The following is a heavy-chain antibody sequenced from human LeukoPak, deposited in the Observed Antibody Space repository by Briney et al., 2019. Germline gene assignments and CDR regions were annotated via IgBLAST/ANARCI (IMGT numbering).Heavy chain of an antibody. V-gene: IGHV1-8*01. CDR3: ARGVVGGTTVGP. Sequence: ASVKVSCKASGDTFSTYDVNWVRQATGQGLEWMGWVNPKSGHTAYAQKFQGRVTMTSDTSTGFLELSSLRVEDTAVYFCARGVVGGTTVGPWGQGTLVTVSS. D-gene: IGHD1-7*01. CDR1: GDTFSTYD. CDR2: VNPKSGHT. J-gene: IGHJ5*02.